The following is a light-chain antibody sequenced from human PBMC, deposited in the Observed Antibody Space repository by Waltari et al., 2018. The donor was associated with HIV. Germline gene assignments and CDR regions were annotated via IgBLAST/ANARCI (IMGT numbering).Light chain of an antibody. J-gene: IGKJ2*01. CDR3: QQYDTYLYT. Sequence: DIQMTKSPSTLSASVGDRVTITCRASQSVRRWLAWCQQTPGKAPKLLIYKASTLESGVPSRFSGSVSGTEFTLTISSLQPDDFATYYCQQYDTYLYTFGQGTKLEIK. CDR1: QSVRRW. V-gene: IGKV1-5*03. CDR2: KAS.